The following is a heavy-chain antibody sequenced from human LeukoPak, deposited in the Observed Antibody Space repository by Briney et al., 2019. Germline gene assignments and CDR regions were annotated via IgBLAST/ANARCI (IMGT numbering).Heavy chain of an antibody. J-gene: IGHJ4*02. D-gene: IGHD1-7*01. CDR1: GFTFSSYG. CDR3: ARDYVTPGITGTTSPLDY. Sequence: GGSLRLSCAVSGFTFSSYGMTWVRQAPGKGLEWVSAISGSGESTYYADSVKGRFTISRDNSKNTLYLQMNSLRADDTAVYYCARDYVTPGITGTTSPLDYWGQGILVSVSS. CDR2: ISGSGEST. V-gene: IGHV3-23*01.